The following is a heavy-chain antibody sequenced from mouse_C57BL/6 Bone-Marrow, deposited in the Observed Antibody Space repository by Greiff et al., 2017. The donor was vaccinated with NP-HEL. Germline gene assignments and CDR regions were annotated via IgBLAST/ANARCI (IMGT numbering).Heavy chain of an antibody. V-gene: IGHV1-78*01. CDR2: IYPRDGST. D-gene: IGHD2-3*01. CDR1: GYTFTDHT. J-gene: IGHJ3*01. CDR3: ARGRGWLLPWFAY. Sequence: VQLQESDAELVKPGASVKISCKVSGYTFTDHTIHWMKQRPEQGLEWIGYIYPRDGSTKYNEKFKGKATLTADKSSSPADMQLNRLTSEDSAVYFCARGRGWLLPWFAYWGQGTLVTVSA.